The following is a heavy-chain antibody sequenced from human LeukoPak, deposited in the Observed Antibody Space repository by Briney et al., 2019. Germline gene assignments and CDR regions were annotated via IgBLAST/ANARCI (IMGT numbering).Heavy chain of an antibody. CDR2: IKQDGSEK. V-gene: IGHV3-7*01. D-gene: IGHD2-15*01. CDR3: ANSGLNRFEY. Sequence: PGGSLRLSCAASGFTFSSYWMSWVRQAPGKGLEWVANIKQDGSEKYYADSVKGRFSISRDSSKNILYLQMNSLRAEDTAVYYCANSGLNRFEYWGQGALVTVSS. CDR1: GFTFSSYW. J-gene: IGHJ4*02.